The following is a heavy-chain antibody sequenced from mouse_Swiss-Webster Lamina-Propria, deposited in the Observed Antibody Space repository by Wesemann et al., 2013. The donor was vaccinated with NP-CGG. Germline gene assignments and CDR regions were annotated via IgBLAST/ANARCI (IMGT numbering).Heavy chain of an antibody. CDR2: IYPGDGDT. V-gene: IGHV1-82*01. Sequence: QVQLQQSGPELVKPGASVKISCKASGYAFSSSWMNWVKQRPGQGLEWIGRIYPGDGDTNYNGKFKGKATLTADKSSSTAYMQLSSLTSVDSAVYFCARGDYGSSYYAMDYWGQGTSVTVSS. J-gene: IGHJ4*01. CDR3: ARGDYGSSYYAMDY. CDR1: GYAFSSSW. D-gene: IGHD1-1*01.